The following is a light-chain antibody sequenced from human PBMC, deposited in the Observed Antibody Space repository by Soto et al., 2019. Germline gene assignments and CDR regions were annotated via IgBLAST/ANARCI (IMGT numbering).Light chain of an antibody. CDR2: DVT. V-gene: IGLV2-11*01. Sequence: SVLTQPHSVSGSPGQSVTISCTGTSSDVGGYKYVSWYQHHPGKAPKLIIYDVTERPSGVPDRFSGSRSGNTASLTISGLQAEDEADYYCCSYTGSYSYVFGIGTKVTVL. CDR1: SSDVGGYKY. CDR3: CSYTGSYSYV. J-gene: IGLJ1*01.